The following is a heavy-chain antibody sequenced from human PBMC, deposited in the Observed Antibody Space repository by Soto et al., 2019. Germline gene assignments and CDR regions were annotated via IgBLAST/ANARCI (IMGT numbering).Heavy chain of an antibody. CDR3: ATAPATGTSRCFDY. V-gene: IGHV5-51*01. CDR2: IFPGDCDT. D-gene: IGHD1-7*01. J-gene: IGHJ4*02. Sequence: GESLKISFKVSGYSFSNYWIGWVRQMPGKGLEWMGIIFPGDCDTRYNPSCRVQVTISAGKSISTAYLQWSGLKASDTAMYYCATAPATGTSRCFDYWGRGTLVTVSS. CDR1: GYSFSNYW.